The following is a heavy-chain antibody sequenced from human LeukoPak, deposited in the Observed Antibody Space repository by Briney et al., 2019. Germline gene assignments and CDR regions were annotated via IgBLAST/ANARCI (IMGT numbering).Heavy chain of an antibody. CDR1: GFTFGDYV. Sequence: GWALRLSCRASGFTFGDYVMTWVRQAPGKGLDWVGLIRSKVYGGTTEYAASVKGRFIISRDDSKSIAYLEMNSLKTEDTAVYYCTRDYGGFDYWGQGTLVTVCS. CDR2: IRSKVYGGTT. D-gene: IGHD4-23*01. J-gene: IGHJ4*02. CDR3: TRDYGGFDY. V-gene: IGHV3-49*04.